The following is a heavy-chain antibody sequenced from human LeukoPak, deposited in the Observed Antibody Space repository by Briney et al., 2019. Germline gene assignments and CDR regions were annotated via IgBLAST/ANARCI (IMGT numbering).Heavy chain of an antibody. Sequence: GASVKLSCKASGYTFTSYGISWVRQAPGQGLEWMGWISAYNGNTNYAQKLQGRVTMTTDTSTSTAYMELRSLRSDDTAVYYCARGRDYYDRTRVDYWGQGTLVTVSS. CDR1: GYTFTSYG. CDR3: ARGRDYYDRTRVDY. D-gene: IGHD3-22*01. V-gene: IGHV1-18*01. J-gene: IGHJ4*02. CDR2: ISAYNGNT.